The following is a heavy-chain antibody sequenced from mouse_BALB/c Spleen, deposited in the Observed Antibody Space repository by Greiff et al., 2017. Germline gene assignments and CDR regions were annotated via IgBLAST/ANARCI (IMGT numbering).Heavy chain of an antibody. J-gene: IGHJ4*01. CDR2: IDPENGDT. D-gene: IGHD2-1*01. CDR1: GFNIKDYY. Sequence: VQLQQSGAELVRSGASVKLSCTASGFNIKDYYMHWVKQRPEQGLEWIGWIDPENGDTEYAPKFQGKATMTADTSSNTAYLQLSSLTSEDTAVYYCNACYGKDAMDYWGQGTSVTVSS. CDR3: NACYGKDAMDY. V-gene: IGHV14-4*02.